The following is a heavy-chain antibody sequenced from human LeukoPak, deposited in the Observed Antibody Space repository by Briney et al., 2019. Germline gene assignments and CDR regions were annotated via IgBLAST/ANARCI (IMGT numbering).Heavy chain of an antibody. CDR3: ARGYSSAWYYFDY. CDR1: GFTFSSDA. D-gene: IGHD6-13*01. V-gene: IGHV3-64*04. J-gene: IGHJ4*02. CDR2: ISSNGGST. Sequence: GGSLRLSCSASGFTFSSDAMHWVRQAPGKGLEYVSPISSNGGSTYYADSVKGRFTISRDNSKTTLYLQMDSLRAEDTAVYYCARGYSSAWYYFDYWGQGTLVTVTS.